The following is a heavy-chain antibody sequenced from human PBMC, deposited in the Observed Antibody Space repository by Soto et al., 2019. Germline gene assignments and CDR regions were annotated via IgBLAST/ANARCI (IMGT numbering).Heavy chain of an antibody. D-gene: IGHD3-3*01. CDR1: GGSFSGYY. V-gene: IGHV4-34*01. J-gene: IGHJ6*02. CDR2: INHSGST. CDR3: ARHRHSDFWSGYYNYYYYYGMDV. Sequence: SGPLSLSCAVYGGSFSGYYWSWIRQPPGQALEWIGEINHSGSTNYNPSLKSRVTISVDTSKNQFSLKLSSVTAADTAVYYCARHRHSDFWSGYYNYYYYYGMDVWGQGTTVTVSS.